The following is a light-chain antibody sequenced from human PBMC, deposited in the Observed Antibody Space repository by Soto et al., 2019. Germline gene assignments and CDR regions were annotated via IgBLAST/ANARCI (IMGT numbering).Light chain of an antibody. J-gene: IGLJ1*01. CDR2: DVS. CDR3: SSYTSSSTLHYV. V-gene: IGLV2-14*01. CDR1: SSDVVGYNY. Sequence: QSVLTQPASVSGSPGQSITISCTGTSSDVVGYNYVSWYQQHPGKAPKLMIYDVSNRPSGVSNRFSGSKSGNTASLTISGLQAEDEADYYCSSYTSSSTLHYVFGTGTKVTVL.